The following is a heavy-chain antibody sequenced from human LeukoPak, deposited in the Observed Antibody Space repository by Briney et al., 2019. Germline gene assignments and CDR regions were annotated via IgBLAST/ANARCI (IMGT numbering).Heavy chain of an antibody. J-gene: IGHJ4*02. CDR2: FDPEDGEE. V-gene: IGHV1-24*01. Sequence: VASVKVSCKVSVYTLSELFMHWVGQAPGKRRGWLGGFDPEDGEEIYQQDFQGRVTMTKDTSTDTAYMELSSLRSEEPGLYFCTTDILDYCDSASYHKGHSWGQGTLVIVSS. CDR1: VYTLSELF. CDR3: TTDILDYCDSASYHKGHS. D-gene: IGHD2-2*01.